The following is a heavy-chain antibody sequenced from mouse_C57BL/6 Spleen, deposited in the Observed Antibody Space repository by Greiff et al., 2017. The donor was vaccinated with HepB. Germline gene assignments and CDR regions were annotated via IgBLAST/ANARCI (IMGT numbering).Heavy chain of an antibody. J-gene: IGHJ3*01. V-gene: IGHV14-4*01. CDR3: TTKRDYAWFAY. Sequence: VHVKQSGAELVRPGASVKLSCTASGFNIKDDYMHWVKQRPEQGLEWIGWIDPENGDTEYASKFQGKATITADTSSNTAYLQLSSLTSEDTAVYYCTTKRDYAWFAYWGQGTLVTVSA. D-gene: IGHD2-4*01. CDR1: GFNIKDDY. CDR2: IDPENGDT.